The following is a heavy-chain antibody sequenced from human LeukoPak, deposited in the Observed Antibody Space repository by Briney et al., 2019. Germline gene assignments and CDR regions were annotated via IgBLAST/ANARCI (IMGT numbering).Heavy chain of an antibody. V-gene: IGHV4-59*01. CDR1: GGSISSYY. J-gene: IGHJ4*02. CDR3: ARGQWLPVFDF. D-gene: IGHD3-22*01. Sequence: SETLSLTCTVSGGSISSYYWSWIRQPPGKGLEWIGYIYHSGSTNYNPSLKSRVTISVDTSKNHFSLKLSSVTAADTAVYYCARGQWLPVFDFWGQGTLVTVSS. CDR2: IYHSGST.